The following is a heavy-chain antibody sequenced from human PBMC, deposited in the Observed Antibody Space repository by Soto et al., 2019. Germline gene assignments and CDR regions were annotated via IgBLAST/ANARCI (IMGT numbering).Heavy chain of an antibody. Sequence: GGSLRLSCAASGFTFSSYAMSWVRQAPGKGLEWVSAISGSGGSTYYADSVKGRFTISRDNSKNTLYLQMNSLRAEDTAVYYCAKGHKQYYYDSSGYPDYWGQGTLVTVSS. CDR2: ISGSGGST. CDR1: GFTFSSYA. D-gene: IGHD3-22*01. J-gene: IGHJ4*02. V-gene: IGHV3-23*01. CDR3: AKGHKQYYYDSSGYPDY.